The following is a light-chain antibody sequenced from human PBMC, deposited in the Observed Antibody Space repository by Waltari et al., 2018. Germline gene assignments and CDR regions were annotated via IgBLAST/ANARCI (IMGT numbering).Light chain of an antibody. CDR1: SSDVGGYNY. CDR2: EVS. J-gene: IGLJ1*01. V-gene: IGLV2-14*01. Sequence: QYALPQPASVSGSPGQSLTISCTGTSSDVGGYNYVSWYQQHQGKAPKLMIYEVSNRHSGVFNRFSGSKSGNTASLTISGLQAEDEADYYCSSYTSSSTYVFGTGTKVTVL. CDR3: SSYTSSSTYV.